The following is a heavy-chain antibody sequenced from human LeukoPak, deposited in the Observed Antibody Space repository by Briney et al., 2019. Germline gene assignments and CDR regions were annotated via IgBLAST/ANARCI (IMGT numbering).Heavy chain of an antibody. V-gene: IGHV3-23*01. D-gene: IGHD6-19*01. Sequence: GGSLRLSCAASGFTFSSYAMSWVRQAPGKGLEWVSAFSGSGGSTYYADSVKGRFTISRDNSKNTLYLQMNSLRAEDTAVYYCAKDPSGWYPYNWFDPWGQGTLVTVYS. J-gene: IGHJ5*02. CDR3: AKDPSGWYPYNWFDP. CDR2: FSGSGGST. CDR1: GFTFSSYA.